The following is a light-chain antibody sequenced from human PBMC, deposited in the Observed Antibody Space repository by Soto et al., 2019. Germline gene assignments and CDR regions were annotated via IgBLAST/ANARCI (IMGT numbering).Light chain of an antibody. J-gene: IGKJ4*01. CDR2: DAS. CDR1: QSVSSH. Sequence: EIVLTQSPGTLSLSPGEGATVSCRASQSVSSHLAWYQHKPGQAPRLLFYDASTRATGIPARFSGSGSGTDSTLTISSLEPEDFAVYYCQQRSNWPPALSFGGGTKVDIK. V-gene: IGKV3-11*01. CDR3: QQRSNWPPALS.